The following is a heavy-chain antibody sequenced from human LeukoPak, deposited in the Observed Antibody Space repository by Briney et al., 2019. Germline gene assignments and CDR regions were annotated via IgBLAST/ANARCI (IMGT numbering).Heavy chain of an antibody. CDR2: ISGSGGST. D-gene: IGHD2-2*02. CDR1: GFTFSSYA. Sequence: GGSLRLSCAASGFTFSSYAMSWVRQAPGKGLEWVSAISGSGGSTYYADSVKGRFTISRDNSKNTLYLQMNSLRAEDTAVYYCARGGYCSTTSCYTVGGMDVWGQGTTVTVSS. J-gene: IGHJ6*02. V-gene: IGHV3-23*01. CDR3: ARGGYCSTTSCYTVGGMDV.